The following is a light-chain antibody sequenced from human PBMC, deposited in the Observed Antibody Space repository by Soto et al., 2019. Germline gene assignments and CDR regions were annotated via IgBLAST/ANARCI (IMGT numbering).Light chain of an antibody. J-gene: IGKJ5*01. CDR3: QQTNIFPVA. V-gene: IGKV1D-12*01. Sequence: DIPMTQSPSSLSASVGDRVTITCRASQDISTWVAWYQQKPGKAPKLLIYLASTLQSGVPSRFSGAGSGTDFTLTINSLQPEDFAVYYCQQTNIFPVAFGQGTRLEMK. CDR2: LAS. CDR1: QDISTW.